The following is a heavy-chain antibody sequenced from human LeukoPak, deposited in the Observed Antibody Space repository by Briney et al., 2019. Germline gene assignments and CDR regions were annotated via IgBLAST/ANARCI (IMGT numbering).Heavy chain of an antibody. Sequence: GGSLRLSCAASGLTVSSSYMSWVRQAPGKGLEWVSIIYNDGSTYYADYMKGRFTISRDNSKNTLYLQVDSLRAEDTAMYYCARNILFAFDIWGQGTMVTVSS. CDR2: IYNDGST. J-gene: IGHJ3*02. D-gene: IGHD2/OR15-2a*01. CDR3: ARNILFAFDI. CDR1: GLTVSSSY. V-gene: IGHV3-53*01.